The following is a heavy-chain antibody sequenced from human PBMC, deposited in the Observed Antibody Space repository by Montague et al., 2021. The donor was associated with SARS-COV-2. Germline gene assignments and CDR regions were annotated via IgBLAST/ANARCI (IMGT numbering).Heavy chain of an antibody. V-gene: IGHV4-39*01. CDR1: GGSISSNNYY. CDR3: ARLDAGWLRRDNWFDP. Sequence: SETLSLTCTVSGGSISSNNYYWDWIRQPPGKGLEWIGSIYDSGSTYYNPSLKSRVTISVDTSKNQFSLKLSSVTAADTAVYYCARLDAGWLRRDNWFDPWGQGTLVTVSS. J-gene: IGHJ5*02. CDR2: IYDSGST. D-gene: IGHD5-12*01.